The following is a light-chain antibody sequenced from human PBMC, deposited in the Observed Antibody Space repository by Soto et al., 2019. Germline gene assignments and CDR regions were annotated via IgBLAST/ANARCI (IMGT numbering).Light chain of an antibody. CDR2: GAS. CDR1: QAISSN. CDR3: QQCGGSPT. J-gene: IGKJ1*01. Sequence: EIVMTQSPATLSVSRGERATLSCRANQAISSNLAWYQQKPGQAPRLLIYGASTRATGIPDRFSGSGSGTEFTLTISSLQSEDFAMYYCQQCGGSPTFGQGTKVDIK. V-gene: IGKV3-15*01.